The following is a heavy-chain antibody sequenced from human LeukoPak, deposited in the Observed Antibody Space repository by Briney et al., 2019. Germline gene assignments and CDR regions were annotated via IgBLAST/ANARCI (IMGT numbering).Heavy chain of an antibody. J-gene: IGHJ5*02. CDR3: TKGYCSGSSCYPQFDP. CDR1: GFTFSGSA. V-gene: IGHV3-73*01. Sequence: GGSLKLSCAASGFTFSGSAMHWVRQASGKGLEWVGRIRSKADSYATAHAASVKGRFTISRDDSKNTAYLQMNSLKTEDTAVYYCTKGYCSGSSCYPQFDPWGQGTLVTVSS. D-gene: IGHD2-2*01. CDR2: IRSKADSYAT.